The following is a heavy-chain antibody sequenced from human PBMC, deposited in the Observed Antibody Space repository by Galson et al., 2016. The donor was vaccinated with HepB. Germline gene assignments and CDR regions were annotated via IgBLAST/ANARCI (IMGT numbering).Heavy chain of an antibody. V-gene: IGHV3-30*18. D-gene: IGHD6-13*01. CDR2: ISHDGSEK. CDR3: AKDRSSSWTFDY. CDR1: GFTFSSDG. Sequence: SLRLSCAASGFTFSSDGMHWVRQAPGKGLEWVAVISHDGSEKKYADSMKGRFTVSRDNSKNTLYLQMNSLRAEDTAVYYCAKDRSSSWTFDYWGQGTLVTVSS. J-gene: IGHJ4*02.